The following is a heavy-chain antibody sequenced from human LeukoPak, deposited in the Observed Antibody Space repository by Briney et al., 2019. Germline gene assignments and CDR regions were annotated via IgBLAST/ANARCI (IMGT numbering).Heavy chain of an antibody. J-gene: IGHJ4*02. CDR3: ARVRGKHPGGYEFDY. CDR1: GYTFTSYG. CDR2: ISAYNGNT. Sequence: ASVKVSCKASGYTFTSYGISWVRRAPGQGLEWMGWISAYNGNTNYAQKLQGRVTMTTDTSTSTAYMELRSLRSDGTAVYYCARVRGKHPGGYEFDYWGQGTLVTVSS. D-gene: IGHD5-12*01. V-gene: IGHV1-18*01.